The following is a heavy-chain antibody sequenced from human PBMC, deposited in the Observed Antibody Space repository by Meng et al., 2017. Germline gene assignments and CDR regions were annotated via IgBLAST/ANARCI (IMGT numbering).Heavy chain of an antibody. D-gene: IGHD2-15*01. CDR1: GGSISSSNW. Sequence: QVQWQEPGPGLVNPSGTLSLTCAVSGGSISSSNWWSWVRQPPGKGLEWIGEIYHSGSTNYNPSLKSRVTISVDKSKNQFSLKLSSVTAADTAVYYCARWSIYCSGGSCYSFDYWGQGTLVTVSS. CDR3: ARWSIYCSGGSCYSFDY. V-gene: IGHV4-4*02. CDR2: IYHSGST. J-gene: IGHJ4*02.